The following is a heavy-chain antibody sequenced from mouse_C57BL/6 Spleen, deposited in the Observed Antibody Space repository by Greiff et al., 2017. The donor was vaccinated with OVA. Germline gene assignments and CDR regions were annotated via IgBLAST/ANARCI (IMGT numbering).Heavy chain of an antibody. CDR2: INPNYGTT. CDR3: ARNGGNYYWYFDV. D-gene: IGHD2-1*01. CDR1: GYSFTDYN. Sequence: EVKLVESGPELVKPGASVKISCKASGYSFTDYNMNWVKQSTGKSLEWIGVINPNYGTTSYNQKFKGKATLTVDTSSSTAYMQLSSLTSEDSAVYYCARNGGNYYWYFDVWGTGTTVTVSS. V-gene: IGHV1-39*01. J-gene: IGHJ1*03.